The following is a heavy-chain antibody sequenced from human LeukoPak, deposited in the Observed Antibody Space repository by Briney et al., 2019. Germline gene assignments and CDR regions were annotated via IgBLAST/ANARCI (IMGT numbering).Heavy chain of an antibody. CDR3: AGTGQGWLPQYYFDY. D-gene: IGHD5-12*01. CDR2: INHSGST. J-gene: IGHJ4*02. CDR1: GRSFSDYS. V-gene: IGHV4-34*01. Sequence: PSETLSLTCAVYGRSFSDYSWSWIRQPPGKGLEWIGEINHSGSTNYNPSLKSRVTISLDTSKNQFSLRLSSVTAADTAVYYCAGTGQGWLPQYYFDYWGQGTLVTVSS.